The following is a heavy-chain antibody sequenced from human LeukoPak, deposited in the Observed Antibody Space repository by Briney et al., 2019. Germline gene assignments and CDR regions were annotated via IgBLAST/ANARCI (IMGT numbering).Heavy chain of an antibody. CDR1: GGPISSSSYC. D-gene: IGHD6-19*01. Sequence: PSETLSLTCTVSGGPISSSSYCWGWIRQPPGKGLEWIGSIYYTGSTYYNPSLKSRVTISVDTSKNQFSLKLSSVTAADTAVYYCARRLGSSSGWDFDYWGQGTLVTVSS. CDR2: IYYTGST. CDR3: ARRLGSSSGWDFDY. J-gene: IGHJ4*02. V-gene: IGHV4-39*01.